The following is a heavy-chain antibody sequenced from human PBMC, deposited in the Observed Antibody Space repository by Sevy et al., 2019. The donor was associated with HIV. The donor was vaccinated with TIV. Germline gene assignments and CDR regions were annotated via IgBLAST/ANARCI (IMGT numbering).Heavy chain of an antibody. J-gene: IGHJ4*02. CDR2: INAASGVT. CDR3: ARGGSDGNY. Sequence: ASVKVSCKASEYTFSDYSIYWIRQAPGQGFEWMGWINAASGVTNFAQKFQGRVTMTRDTSINTAYMEVYRLTSDDTAVYYCARGGSDGNYWGQGTLVTVSS. D-gene: IGHD5-12*01. V-gene: IGHV1-2*02. CDR1: EYTFSDYS.